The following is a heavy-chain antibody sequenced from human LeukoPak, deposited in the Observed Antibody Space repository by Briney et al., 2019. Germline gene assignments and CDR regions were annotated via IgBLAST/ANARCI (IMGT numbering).Heavy chain of an antibody. CDR2: IRGSGSTI. CDR1: GFTFSSYE. J-gene: IGHJ4*02. V-gene: IGHV3-48*03. Sequence: GGSPRLSCATSGFTFSSYEMNWVRQAPGKGLEWVSYIRGSGSTIYYADSVKGRFTISRDNAKNSLYLQMNSLRAEDTAVYYCAKDREHRDYFDYWDQGTLVTVSS. CDR3: AKDREHRDYFDY.